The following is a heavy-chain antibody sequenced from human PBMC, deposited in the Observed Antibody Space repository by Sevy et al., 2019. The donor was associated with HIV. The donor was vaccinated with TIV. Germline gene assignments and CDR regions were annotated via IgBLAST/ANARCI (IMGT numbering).Heavy chain of an antibody. J-gene: IGHJ4*02. D-gene: IGHD2-8*01. V-gene: IGHV3-23*01. CDR3: AREGCTKPHDY. CDR2: LSCGCGEI. CDR1: GFTFSKYS. Sequence: GGSLRLSCAASGFTFSKYSMSWVRQPPGKGLGWVSTLSCGCGEINYADSVKGRFTISRDNSKSSVYLQMNNLRPEDTAVYYCAREGCTKPHDYWGQGTLVTVSS.